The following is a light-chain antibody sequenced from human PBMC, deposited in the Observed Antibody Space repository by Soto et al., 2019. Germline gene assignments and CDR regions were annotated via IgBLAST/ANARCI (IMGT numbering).Light chain of an antibody. CDR2: DAS. CDR3: QRRSNSIT. V-gene: IGKV3-11*01. CDR1: QSVSSY. J-gene: IGKJ5*01. Sequence: EIVLTQSPATLSLSLGERATLSCRASQSVSSYLAWYQQKPGQAPRLLIYDASNRATGIPARFSGSGSGTDFTLTISSLEPEDVAVYYCQRRSNSITFGQGTRLEIK.